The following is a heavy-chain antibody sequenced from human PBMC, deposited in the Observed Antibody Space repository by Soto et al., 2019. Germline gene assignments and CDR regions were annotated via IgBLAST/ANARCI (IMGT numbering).Heavy chain of an antibody. D-gene: IGHD6-19*01. V-gene: IGHV1-18*01. CDR3: ARKPLAVGGLSYYGMDV. J-gene: IGHJ6*02. CDR1: GGTFSSYA. CDR2: INSYSGNT. Sequence: ASVKVSCKASGGTFSSYAISWVRQAPGQGLEWMGWINSYSGNTDYAQKFQGRVSLTTETSTTTAYMELRSLRSDDTAVYYCARKPLAVGGLSYYGMDVWGQGTTVTVSS.